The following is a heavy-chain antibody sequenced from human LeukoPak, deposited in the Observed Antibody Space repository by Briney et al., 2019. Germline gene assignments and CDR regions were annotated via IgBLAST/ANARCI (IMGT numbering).Heavy chain of an antibody. Sequence: GASVKVSCKASGYTFTSYGISWVRQAPGQGLEWMGWISAYNGNTNYAQKLQGRVTMTTDTSTSTAYMELRSLRSDDTAVYYCARGAGYCSSTSCSTYYYYYYMDVWGKGTTVTVSS. CDR2: ISAYNGNT. V-gene: IGHV1-18*01. D-gene: IGHD2-2*03. J-gene: IGHJ6*03. CDR3: ARGAGYCSSTSCSTYYYYYYMDV. CDR1: GYTFTSYG.